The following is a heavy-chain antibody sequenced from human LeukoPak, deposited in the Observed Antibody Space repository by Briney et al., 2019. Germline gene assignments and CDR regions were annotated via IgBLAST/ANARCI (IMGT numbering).Heavy chain of an antibody. Sequence: GASVKVSCKASGYTFSNFGISWVRQAPGQGLEWMGWISGNNDNPNYGQKSQGRITVTTDSSTSTAYMELRDLRSDDTAVYYCARDGTSTDDYWGQGTLVTVSS. J-gene: IGHJ4*02. CDR1: GYTFSNFG. CDR2: ISGNNDNP. D-gene: IGHD2-2*01. V-gene: IGHV1-18*01. CDR3: ARDGTSTDDY.